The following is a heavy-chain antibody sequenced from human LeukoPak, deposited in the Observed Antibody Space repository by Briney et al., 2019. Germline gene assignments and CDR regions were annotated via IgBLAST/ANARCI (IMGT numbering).Heavy chain of an antibody. J-gene: IGHJ4*02. Sequence: ASVKVSCKASEYTFTGYYMHWVRQAPGQGLEWMGWINPNSGGTNYAQKFQDRVTMTRDTSISTVYMELSRLRSDDTAVYYCARVRDWELLRLFDYWGQGTLVTVSS. CDR2: INPNSGGT. CDR3: ARVRDWELLRLFDY. CDR1: EYTFTGYY. V-gene: IGHV1-2*02. D-gene: IGHD1-26*01.